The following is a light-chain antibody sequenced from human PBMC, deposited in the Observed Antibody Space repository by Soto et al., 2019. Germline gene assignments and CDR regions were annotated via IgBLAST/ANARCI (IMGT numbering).Light chain of an antibody. Sequence: DIQMTQSPSSLSASVGDRVTITCRASQTIAMYVNWFQQKPGKAPKPLIYTTSSLQSGVPPRFSGSGSETDFTLPISRLQPEDSATNSCQQSFTPPYLFGQGTKREIK. CDR1: QTIAMY. CDR3: QQSFTPPYL. CDR2: TTS. J-gene: IGKJ2*01. V-gene: IGKV1-39*01.